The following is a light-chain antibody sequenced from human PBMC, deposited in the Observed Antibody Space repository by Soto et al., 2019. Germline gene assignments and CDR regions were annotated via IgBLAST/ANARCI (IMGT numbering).Light chain of an antibody. V-gene: IGKV3-15*01. CDR1: QSVSRD. CDR2: GAS. J-gene: IGKJ1*01. Sequence: EIVMTQSPATLSVSPGERATLSCRASQSVSRDFAWYQQKPGRAPRPLLFGASSRTAGIPARFSGSGSCTEFTLPISSLQSEDFVVYYCQQYTNWPPWTFGRGTKVEFK. CDR3: QQYTNWPPWT.